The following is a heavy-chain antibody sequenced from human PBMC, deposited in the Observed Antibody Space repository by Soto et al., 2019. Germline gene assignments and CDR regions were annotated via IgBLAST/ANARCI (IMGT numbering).Heavy chain of an antibody. CDR3: ARESRDRDAFSL. V-gene: IGHV1-69*06. J-gene: IGHJ3*01. Sequence: QVQLVQSGAEVKKPGSSVKVSCKASGGNFNNYAISWVRQAPAQGLQWMGGIIPIIDTTHYAQKLQGRVTISADRGMCTVYMELTGLTSDDSATYFCARESRDRDAFSLGGQVTVVTVSS. CDR2: IIPIIDTT. CDR1: GGNFNNYA. D-gene: IGHD2-21*01.